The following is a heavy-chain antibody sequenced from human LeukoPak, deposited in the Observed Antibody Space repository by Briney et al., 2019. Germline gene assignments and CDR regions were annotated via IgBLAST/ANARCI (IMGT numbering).Heavy chain of an antibody. J-gene: IGHJ6*02. CDR2: ISGSGGST. V-gene: IGHV3-23*01. Sequence: GGSLRLSCAASGFTFSSYAMSWVRQAPGKGLEWVSAISGSGGSTYYADSVKGRFTISRDNSKNTLYLQMNSLRAEDTAVYYCAKVSGSYYDYYGMDVWGQGTTVTVSS. CDR3: AKVSGSYYDYYGMDV. CDR1: GFTFSSYA. D-gene: IGHD1-26*01.